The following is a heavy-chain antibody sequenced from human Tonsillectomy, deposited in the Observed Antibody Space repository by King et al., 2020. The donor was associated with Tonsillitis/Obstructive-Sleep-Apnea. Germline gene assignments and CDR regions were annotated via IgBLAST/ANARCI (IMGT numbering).Heavy chain of an antibody. D-gene: IGHD1-7*01. Sequence: VQLVESGGVVVQPGGSLRLLCAASGFPFDDYTMHWVRQAPGKGLEWVSLITWDGGSTSYADAVKGRFTISRDNNKNSLYLQMNSLRTEDTALYYCAKSGYVGTALYYTYMDVWGKGTTVTVSS. V-gene: IGHV3-43*01. CDR3: AKSGYVGTALYYTYMDV. CDR1: GFPFDDYT. J-gene: IGHJ6*03. CDR2: ITWDGGST.